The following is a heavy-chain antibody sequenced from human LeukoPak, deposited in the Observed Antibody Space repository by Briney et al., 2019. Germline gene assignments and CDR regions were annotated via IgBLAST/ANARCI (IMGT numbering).Heavy chain of an antibody. J-gene: IGHJ5*02. V-gene: IGHV3-66*01. CDR3: ARDRSWFDP. Sequence: LGGSLRLSCAASSIIVSSNYMSWVRQAPGKGLEWVSVIYSGGSTYYADSVKGRFTISRDNSKNTLYLQMNSLRAEDTAVYYCARDRSWFDPWGQGTLVTVPS. CDR1: SIIVSSNY. CDR2: IYSGGST.